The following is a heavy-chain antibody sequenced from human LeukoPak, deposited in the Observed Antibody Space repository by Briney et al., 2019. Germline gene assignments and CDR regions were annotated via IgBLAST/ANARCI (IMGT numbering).Heavy chain of an antibody. CDR3: ARGSDTSGYYYFDY. CDR1: GFTVSSNY. D-gene: IGHD3-22*01. V-gene: IGHV3-66*01. CDR2: IYSGGST. J-gene: IGHJ4*02. Sequence: GGSLRLSCVASGFTVSSNYMSCVRQAPEKGLEWVSIIYSGGSTYYADSVKGRFTISRDNSKNTLYLQMNSLRAEDTAVYYCARGSDTSGYYYFDYWGQGTLVTVSS.